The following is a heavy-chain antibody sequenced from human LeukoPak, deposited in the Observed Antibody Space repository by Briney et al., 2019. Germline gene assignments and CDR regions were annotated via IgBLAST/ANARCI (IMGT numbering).Heavy chain of an antibody. Sequence: GGSLRLSCAASGFIFDDYGMTWVRQAPGKGLEWVSSISRGGSPIFYADSVRGRFTTSRDNAKKSLFLQMTSLRAEDTAVYYCTRVSWRGEIFWGQGTLVSVSS. CDR2: ISRGGSPI. D-gene: IGHD3-3*01. CDR1: GFIFDDYG. V-gene: IGHV3-48*04. J-gene: IGHJ4*02. CDR3: TRVSWRGEIF.